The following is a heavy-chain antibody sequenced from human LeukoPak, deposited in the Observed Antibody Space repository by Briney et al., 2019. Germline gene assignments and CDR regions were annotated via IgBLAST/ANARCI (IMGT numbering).Heavy chain of an antibody. CDR2: ISSSGSTI. V-gene: IGHV3-48*04. CDR1: GFTFSSYS. J-gene: IGHJ6*03. CDR3: ARIYYDFWSGYLGVYYYYYMDV. Sequence: GGSLRLSCAASGFTFSSYSMNWVRQAPGKGLEWVSYISSSGSTIYYADSVKGRFTISRDNAKNSLYLQMNSLRAEDTAVYYCARIYYDFWSGYLGVYYYYYMDVRGKGTTVTVSS. D-gene: IGHD3-3*01.